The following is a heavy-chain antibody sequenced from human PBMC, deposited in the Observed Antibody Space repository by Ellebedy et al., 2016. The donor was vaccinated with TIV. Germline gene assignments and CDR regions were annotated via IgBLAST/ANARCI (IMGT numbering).Heavy chain of an antibody. CDR2: INPDSGGT. CDR3: ARDMVQGMVARYLWFDY. Sequence: ASVKVSCKTSGYIFTAYYIHWVRQAPGQGLEWMGWINPDSGGTNFPQKFQGRVTLTTDTSTTTAYMELRSLRSDDTAVYFCARDMVQGMVARYLWFDYWGQGTLITVSS. V-gene: IGHV1-2*02. D-gene: IGHD5-12*01. CDR1: GYIFTAYY. J-gene: IGHJ4*02.